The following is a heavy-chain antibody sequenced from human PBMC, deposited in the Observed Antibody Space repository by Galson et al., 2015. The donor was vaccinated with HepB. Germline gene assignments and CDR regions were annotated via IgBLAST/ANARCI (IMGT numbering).Heavy chain of an antibody. V-gene: IGHV3-21*04. J-gene: IGHJ4*02. CDR1: GFTFSSYS. CDR2: ISSSSSYI. D-gene: IGHD3-22*01. Sequence: SLRLSCAASGFTFSSYSMNWVRQAPGKGLEWVSSISSSSSYIYYADSVKGRFTISRDNSKNTLYLQMNSLRAEDTAVYYCAKVAGVVVVTWYFDYWGQGTLVTVSS. CDR3: AKVAGVVVVTWYFDY.